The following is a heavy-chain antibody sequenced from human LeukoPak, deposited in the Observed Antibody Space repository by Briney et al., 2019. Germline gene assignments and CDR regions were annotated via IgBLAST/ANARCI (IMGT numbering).Heavy chain of an antibody. CDR3: ATDLEYSTSGERFDN. V-gene: IGHV1-46*01. J-gene: IGHJ4*02. D-gene: IGHD3-3*01. CDR1: GYTFTRYY. CDR2: IVPSGGTT. Sequence: ASVKLSCKASGYTFTRYYVQWVRQAPGQGLELVGMIVPSGGTTTCAQNFQDRITLTRNMSTSTVYLELRSLRSEDTAVYYCATDLEYSTSGERFDNWGQGTMVTVSS.